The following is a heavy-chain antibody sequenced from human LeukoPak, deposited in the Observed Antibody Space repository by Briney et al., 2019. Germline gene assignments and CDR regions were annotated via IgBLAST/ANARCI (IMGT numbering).Heavy chain of an antibody. Sequence: SQTLSLTCTVSGGSFTSSYYKWSWLRQPAGKGLEWISRTYTNGNTDYSPSLKSRVTISIAMYKNEFFLKLSSGTAEDTVLYCGGRGPDHARVGYWGQGTLVTVSS. D-gene: IGHD1-26*01. J-gene: IGHJ4*02. CDR3: GRGPDHARVGY. CDR2: TYTNGNT. CDR1: GGSFTSSYY. V-gene: IGHV4-61*02.